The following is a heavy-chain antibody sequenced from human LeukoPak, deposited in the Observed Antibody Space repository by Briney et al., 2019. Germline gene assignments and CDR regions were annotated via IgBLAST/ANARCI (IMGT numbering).Heavy chain of an antibody. Sequence: PGGSLRLSCAASGFTFSSYSMNWVRQAPGKGLEWVSSISSSSSYIYYADSVKGRFTISRDNAKNSLYLQMNSLRAEDTAVYYRARGGYYGSGSYTTDYWGQGTLVTVSS. CDR2: ISSSSSYI. CDR1: GFTFSSYS. CDR3: ARGGYYGSGSYTTDY. V-gene: IGHV3-21*01. J-gene: IGHJ4*02. D-gene: IGHD3-10*01.